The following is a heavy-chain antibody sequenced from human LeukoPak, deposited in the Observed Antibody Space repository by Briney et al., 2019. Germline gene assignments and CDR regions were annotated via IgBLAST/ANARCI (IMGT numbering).Heavy chain of an antibody. CDR1: GGSISSRSYY. CDR2: INHSGST. Sequence: SETLSLTCTVSGGSISSRSYYWGWIRQPPGKGLEWIGEINHSGSTNYNPSLKSRVTISVDTSKNQFSLKLSSVTAADTAVYYCARGSGGSYKEGYYFDYWGQGTLVTVSS. CDR3: ARGSGGSYKEGYYFDY. V-gene: IGHV4-39*07. D-gene: IGHD1-26*01. J-gene: IGHJ4*02.